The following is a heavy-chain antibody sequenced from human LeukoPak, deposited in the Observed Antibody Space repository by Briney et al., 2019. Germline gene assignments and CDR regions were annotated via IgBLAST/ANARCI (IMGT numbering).Heavy chain of an antibody. V-gene: IGHV3-21*01. Sequence: PGGSLRLSCAASGFTFSGYSMNWVRQAPGKGLEWVSSISTTSDYIHYADSLKGRVAISRDNAKNSLYLQMNSLRAEDTAVYYCARGGIYSQGFDYWGQESLVTVS. D-gene: IGHD6-13*01. CDR1: GFTFSGYS. CDR2: ISTTSDYI. J-gene: IGHJ4*02. CDR3: ARGGIYSQGFDY.